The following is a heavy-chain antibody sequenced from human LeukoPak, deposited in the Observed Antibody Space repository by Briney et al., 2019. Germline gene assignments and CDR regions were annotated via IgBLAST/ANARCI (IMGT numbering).Heavy chain of an antibody. CDR2: IISSGGVT. J-gene: IGHJ3*02. Sequence: GGSLRLSCAASGFPFSSYAMSWVRQAPGKGLEWVSSIISSGGVTYYADSVKGRFTISRDNSKNTVYLQMDSLRAEDTAVYYCAKPPELRYFDWLLYAFDIWGQGTMVTVSS. D-gene: IGHD3-9*01. CDR1: GFPFSSYA. CDR3: AKPPELRYFDWLLYAFDI. V-gene: IGHV3-23*01.